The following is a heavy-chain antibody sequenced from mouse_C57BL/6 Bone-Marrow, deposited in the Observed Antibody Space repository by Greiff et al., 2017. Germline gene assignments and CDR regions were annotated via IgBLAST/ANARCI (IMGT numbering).Heavy chain of an antibody. CDR2: ILPSIGRT. CDR1: DSEVFPIAY. D-gene: IGHD1-1*01. J-gene: IGHJ1*03. CDR3: ARHPHYYGSSYWYFDV. Sequence: QVQLQQSGSELRSPGSSVKLSCKDFDSEVFPIAYMSWVRQKPGHGFEWIGGILPSIGRTIYGEKFEDKATLDADTLSNTAYLELNSLTSEDSAIYYCARHPHYYGSSYWYFDVWGTGTTVTVSS. V-gene: IGHV15-2*01.